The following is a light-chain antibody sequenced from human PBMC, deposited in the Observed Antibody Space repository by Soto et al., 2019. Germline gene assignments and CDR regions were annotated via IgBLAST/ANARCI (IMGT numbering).Light chain of an antibody. V-gene: IGKV3-15*01. J-gene: IGKJ5*01. CDR2: GAS. CDR1: QSVSSN. Sequence: EIVMTQSPATLSVSPGERATLSCRASQSVSSNLAWYQQKPGQAPRLLIYGASTSSTVIPARFSGSGSGTEFTLTISSLQSEDFAVYYCQQYNNWPPIPYGQGTRREIK. CDR3: QQYNNWPPIP.